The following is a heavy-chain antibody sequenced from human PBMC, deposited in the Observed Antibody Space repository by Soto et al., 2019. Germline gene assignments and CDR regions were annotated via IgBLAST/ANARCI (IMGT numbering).Heavy chain of an antibody. CDR3: AGDSSGWPTLDY. V-gene: IGHV3-53*01. CDR1: GFTVSSNY. Sequence: EVRLVESGGGLIQPGGSLRLSFAASGFTVSSNYMSWVRQAPGKGLEWVSVIYSGGSTYYADSVKGRFTISRDNSKNTLYLQMNRLRAEDTAVYYCAGDSSGWPTLDYWGQGTLVTVSS. J-gene: IGHJ4*02. D-gene: IGHD6-19*01. CDR2: IYSGGST.